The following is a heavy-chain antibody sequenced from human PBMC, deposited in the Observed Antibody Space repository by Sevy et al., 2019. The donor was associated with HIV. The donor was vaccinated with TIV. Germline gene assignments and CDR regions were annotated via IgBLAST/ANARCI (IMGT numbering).Heavy chain of an antibody. CDR3: ARGSAVLSATIWDGFDY. Sequence: ASVKVSCKVSGYTLTELSMHWVRQAPGKGLEWMGSFDPEDGETIYAQNFQGRVTMTEDRSTDTAYMELSSLRSEDTAVYYCARGSAVLSATIWDGFDYWGQGTLVTVSS. V-gene: IGHV1-24*01. CDR2: FDPEDGET. J-gene: IGHJ4*02. CDR1: GYTLTELS. D-gene: IGHD2-2*02.